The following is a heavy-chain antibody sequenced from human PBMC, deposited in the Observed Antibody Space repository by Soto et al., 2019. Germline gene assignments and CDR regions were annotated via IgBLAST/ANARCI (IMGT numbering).Heavy chain of an antibody. D-gene: IGHD3-9*01. J-gene: IGHJ5*02. CDR2: ISSSGSTI. CDR1: GFTFSSYE. V-gene: IGHV3-48*03. CDR3: ATLYYDILTGSNWFDP. Sequence: GSLRLSCAASGFTFSSYEMNWVRQAPGKGLEWVSYISSSGSTIYYADSVKGRFTISRDNAKNSLYLQMNSLRAEDTAVYYCATLYYDILTGSNWFDPWGQGTLVTVSS.